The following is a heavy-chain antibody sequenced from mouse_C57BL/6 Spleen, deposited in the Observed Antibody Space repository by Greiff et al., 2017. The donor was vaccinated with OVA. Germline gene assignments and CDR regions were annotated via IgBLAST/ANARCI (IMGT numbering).Heavy chain of an antibody. CDR1: GFTFSSYG. J-gene: IGHJ3*01. CDR3: ARHYYDPWFAY. CDR2: ISSGGSYT. D-gene: IGHD1-1*01. V-gene: IGHV5-6*01. Sequence: EVQGVESGGDLVKPGGSLKLSCAASGFTFSSYGMSWVRQTPDKRLEWVATISSGGSYTYYPDSVKGRFTISRDNAKNTLYLQMSRLKSEDTAMYYCARHYYDPWFAYWGQGTLVTVSA.